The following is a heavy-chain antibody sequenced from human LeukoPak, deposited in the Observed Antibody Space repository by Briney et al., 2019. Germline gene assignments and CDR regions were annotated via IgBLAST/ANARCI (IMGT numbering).Heavy chain of an antibody. CDR3: AREPLGVVVVVAATGYFDY. J-gene: IGHJ4*02. V-gene: IGHV3-48*03. CDR2: ISSSGSTI. CDR1: GFTFSSYE. Sequence: GGSLRLSCAASGFTFSSYEMNWVRQAPGKGLEWVSYISSSGSTIYYADSVKGRFTISRDNAKNSLYLQMNSLRAEDTAVYYCAREPLGVVVVVAATGYFDYWGQGTLVTVS. D-gene: IGHD2-15*01.